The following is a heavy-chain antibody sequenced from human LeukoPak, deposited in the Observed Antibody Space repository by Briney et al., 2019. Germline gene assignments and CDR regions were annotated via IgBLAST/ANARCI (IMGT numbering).Heavy chain of an antibody. J-gene: IGHJ6*04. Sequence: SVKVSCKASGGTFSSYAISWVRQAPGQGLDWMGGIIPIFGTANYAQKFQGRVTITADKSTSTAYMELSSLRSEDTAVYYCAGGDIVVVPAAIPYYYYGMDVWGKGTTVTVSS. D-gene: IGHD2-2*01. CDR2: IIPIFGTA. CDR3: AGGDIVVVPAAIPYYYYGMDV. V-gene: IGHV1-69*06. CDR1: GGTFSSYA.